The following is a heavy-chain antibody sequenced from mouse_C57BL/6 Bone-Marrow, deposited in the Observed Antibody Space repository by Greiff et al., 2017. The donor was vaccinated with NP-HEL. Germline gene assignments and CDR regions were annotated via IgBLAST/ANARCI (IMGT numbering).Heavy chain of an antibody. CDR1: GYTFTDYN. Sequence: EVQLQQSGPELVKPGASVKLSCKASGYTFTDYNMDWVKQSHGKSLEWIGDINPNNGGTNYNQKFKGKATFTVDKSSSTAYMQLRSLTSEDTAVYYCARRDCYYGNYGAMDYWGQRTSVTVAS. J-gene: IGHJ4*01. CDR3: ARRDCYYGNYGAMDY. CDR2: INPNNGGT. D-gene: IGHD2-1*01. V-gene: IGHV1-18*01.